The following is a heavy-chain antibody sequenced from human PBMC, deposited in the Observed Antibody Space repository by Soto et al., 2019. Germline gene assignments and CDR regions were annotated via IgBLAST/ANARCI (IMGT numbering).Heavy chain of an antibody. CDR2: ISGSGGDT. D-gene: IGHD3-16*01. J-gene: IGHJ1*01. CDR1: GFTFSTYA. Sequence: PGGSLRLSCAASGFTFSTYAMSWVRQAPGKGLEWVSVISGSGGDTYYADSVKGRFTIARDNSKNTLSLQMNSLRAEDTAVYYCAKARGIITPAPGSEWGQGTQVTVSS. CDR3: AKARGIITPAPGSE. V-gene: IGHV3-23*01.